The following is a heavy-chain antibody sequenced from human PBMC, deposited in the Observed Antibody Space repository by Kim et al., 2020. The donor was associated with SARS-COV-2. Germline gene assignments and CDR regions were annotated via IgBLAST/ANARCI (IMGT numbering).Heavy chain of an antibody. Sequence: SETLSLTCTVSGASISSRDYYWGWIRQPPGKGLEWIGNIFYSGSTYYNPSLRSRVTLSVDTSKNQFSLRLSSVTAADTAVYYSARVTYFYGSSGYLFDY. V-gene: IGHV4-39*01. J-gene: IGHJ4*01. CDR1: GASISSRDYY. CDR3: ARVTYFYGSSGYLFDY. D-gene: IGHD3-22*01. CDR2: IFYSGST.